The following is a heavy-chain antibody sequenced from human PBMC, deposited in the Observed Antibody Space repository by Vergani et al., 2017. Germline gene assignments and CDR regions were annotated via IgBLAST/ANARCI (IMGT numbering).Heavy chain of an antibody. CDR1: GFTFSSYS. V-gene: IGHV3-21*01. Sequence: EVQLVESGGGLVKPGGSLRLSCAASGFTFSSYSMNWVRQAPGKGLEWVSSISSSSSYIYYADSVKGRFTISRDNAKNSLYLQMNSLRAEDTAVYYCARDFEYSSSRYYYYYMDVWGKGTTVTVSS. CDR3: ARDFEYSSSRYYYYYMDV. CDR2: ISSSSSYI. J-gene: IGHJ6*03. D-gene: IGHD6-6*01.